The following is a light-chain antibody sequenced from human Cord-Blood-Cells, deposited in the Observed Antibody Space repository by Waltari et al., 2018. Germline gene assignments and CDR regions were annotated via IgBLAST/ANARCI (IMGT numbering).Light chain of an antibody. CDR3: QQYYSYPWT. CDR2: AAS. CDR1: QGISSY. V-gene: IGKV1-8*01. J-gene: IGKJ1*01. Sequence: AIRMTQSPSSFSASTVDRVTITCRASQGISSYLAWYQQKPGKAPKLLIYAASTLQSGVPSRFSGSGSGTDFTLTISCLQSEDFATYYCQQYYSYPWTFGQGTKVEIK.